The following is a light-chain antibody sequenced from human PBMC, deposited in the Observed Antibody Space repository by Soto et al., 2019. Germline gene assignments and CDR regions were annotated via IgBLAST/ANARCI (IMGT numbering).Light chain of an antibody. Sequence: DIQLTQSPSFLSASVGDRVTITCRASQGISSYLAWYQQKPGKAPKLLISAASTLQSGVPSKFSGSGSGTEFTLTISSLQPEDFATYYCQQLNNYSYTFGQGTKLEI. CDR1: QGISSY. CDR3: QQLNNYSYT. CDR2: AAS. J-gene: IGKJ2*01. V-gene: IGKV1-9*01.